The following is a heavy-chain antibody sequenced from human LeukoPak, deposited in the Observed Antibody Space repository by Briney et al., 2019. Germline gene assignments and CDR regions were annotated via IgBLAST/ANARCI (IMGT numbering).Heavy chain of an antibody. CDR1: GGSISSYY. J-gene: IGHJ4*02. CDR3: ARYSGSYPLDFDY. Sequence: SETLSLTCTVSGGSISSYYWSWIRQPPGKGLEWIGYIYYSGSTNYNPPLKSRVTISVDTSKNQFSLKLSSVTAADTAVYYCARYSGSYPLDFDYWGQGTLVTVSS. V-gene: IGHV4-59*01. D-gene: IGHD1-26*01. CDR2: IYYSGST.